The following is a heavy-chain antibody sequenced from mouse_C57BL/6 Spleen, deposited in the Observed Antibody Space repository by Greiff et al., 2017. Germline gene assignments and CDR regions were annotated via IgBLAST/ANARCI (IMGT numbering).Heavy chain of an antibody. D-gene: IGHD1-1*01. CDR3: ARGDYGSSYAFAY. V-gene: IGHV3-1*01. Sequence: DVQLQESGPGMVKPSQSLSLTCTVTGYSITSGYDWHWIRHFPGNKLEWMGYISYSGSTNYNPSLKNRISITHDTSKNHFFLKLNSVTTEDTATYYCARGDYGSSYAFAYWGQGTLVTVSA. J-gene: IGHJ3*01. CDR2: ISYSGST. CDR1: GYSITSGYD.